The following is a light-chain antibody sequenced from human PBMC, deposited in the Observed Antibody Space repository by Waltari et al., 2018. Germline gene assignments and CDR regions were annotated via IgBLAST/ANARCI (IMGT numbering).Light chain of an antibody. V-gene: IGKV3-11*01. J-gene: IGKJ2*01. CDR1: QTVGTY. CDR2: DAS. Sequence: EIVLTQSPATLSLSPGERATLSCRASQTVGTYLAWYQQKPGRAPRLLIFDASSRSTGIPAQFRGSGSGTDFTLTVNNLEAEDFAVYFCVQRSSWPYTVGPATRLEIK. CDR3: VQRSSWPYT.